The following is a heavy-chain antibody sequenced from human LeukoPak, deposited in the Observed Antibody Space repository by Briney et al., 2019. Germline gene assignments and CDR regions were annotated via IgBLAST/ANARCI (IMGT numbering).Heavy chain of an antibody. V-gene: IGHV3-23*01. CDR3: AKDVRTYSSSWYYFDY. CDR2: ISGSGGST. J-gene: IGHJ4*02. Sequence: PGGSLRLSCAASGFTFSSYAMSWVRQAPGKGLEWVSAISGSGGSTYYADSVKGRFTISRDNSKNTLYLQMNSLRAEDTAVYYCAKDVRTYSSSWYYFDYWGQGTLVTVSS. D-gene: IGHD6-13*01. CDR1: GFTFSSYA.